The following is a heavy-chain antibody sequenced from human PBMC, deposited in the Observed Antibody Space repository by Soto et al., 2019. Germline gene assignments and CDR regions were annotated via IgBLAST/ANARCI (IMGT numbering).Heavy chain of an antibody. Sequence: GASVKVSCKASGYTFTSYAMHWVRQAPGQRLEWMGWINAGNGNTKYSQKFQGRVTITRDTSASTAYMELSSLRSEDTAVYYCARSRPRTVSGSYWWFDPWGQGTLVTVSS. D-gene: IGHD1-26*01. J-gene: IGHJ5*02. V-gene: IGHV1-3*01. CDR1: GYTFTSYA. CDR2: INAGNGNT. CDR3: ARSRPRTVSGSYWWFDP.